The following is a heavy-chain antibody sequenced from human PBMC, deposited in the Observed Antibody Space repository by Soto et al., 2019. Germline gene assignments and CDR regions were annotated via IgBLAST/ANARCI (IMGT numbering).Heavy chain of an antibody. V-gene: IGHV1-69*02. J-gene: IGHJ4*02. CDR3: AGRGIAAAGLLFDY. D-gene: IGHD6-13*01. CDR1: GGTFSSDT. CDR2: IIPILGIA. Sequence: QVQLVQSGAEVKKPGSSVKVSCKASGGTFSSDTISWVRQAPGQGLEWMGRIIPILGIANYAQKVQGRVTSTADKSTSTAYMELSSLRSEDTAVYYCAGRGIAAAGLLFDYWGQGTLVTVSS.